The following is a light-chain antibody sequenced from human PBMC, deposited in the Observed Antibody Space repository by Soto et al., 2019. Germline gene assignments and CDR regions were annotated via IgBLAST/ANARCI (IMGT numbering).Light chain of an antibody. CDR3: KQSYSTLIT. Sequence: DIQMTQSPSSLSASVGDRVTITCRASQSISSFLNWYQQKRGKAPKLLIQGATALQSGVQLRFSGSGSGTDFSLTIRSLQPEDFATYYCKQSYSTLITFGGGTKVDIK. V-gene: IGKV1-39*01. CDR1: QSISSF. J-gene: IGKJ4*01. CDR2: GAT.